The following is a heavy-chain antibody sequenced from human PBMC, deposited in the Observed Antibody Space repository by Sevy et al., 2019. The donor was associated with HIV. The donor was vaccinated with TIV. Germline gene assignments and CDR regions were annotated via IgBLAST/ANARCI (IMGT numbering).Heavy chain of an antibody. CDR3: AIRTIVATTDYYMDV. V-gene: IGHV1-69*13. CDR2: IIPIFGTA. Sequence: ASVKVSCKASGGTFSSYAISWVRQAPGQGLEWMGRIIPIFGTANYAQTFQGRVTITADESTSTAYMELSSLRSEDTAVYYCAIRTIVATTDYYMDVWGKGTTVTVSS. CDR1: GGTFSSYA. J-gene: IGHJ6*03. D-gene: IGHD5-12*01.